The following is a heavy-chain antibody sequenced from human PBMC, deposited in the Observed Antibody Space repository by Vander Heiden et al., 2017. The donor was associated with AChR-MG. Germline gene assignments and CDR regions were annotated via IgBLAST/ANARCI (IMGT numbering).Heavy chain of an antibody. CDR3: ARAAPYDYDSSGYFFDI. D-gene: IGHD3-22*01. V-gene: IGHV3-33*01. CDR1: GFTFSSYG. CDR2: IWYDGSNK. J-gene: IGHJ3*02. Sequence: QVQLVESGGGVVQPGRSLRLSCAASGFTFSSYGMHWVRQAAGKGLEWVAVIWYDGSNKYYADSVKGRVTISRDNSKNTLYLQMNSLRAEDTAVYYCARAAPYDYDSSGYFFDIWGQGTMVTVSS.